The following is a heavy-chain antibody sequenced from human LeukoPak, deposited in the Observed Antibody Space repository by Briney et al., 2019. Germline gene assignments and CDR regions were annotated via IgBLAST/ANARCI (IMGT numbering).Heavy chain of an antibody. V-gene: IGHV4-59*01. CDR3: ARSAVEMATIDFDY. Sequence: PSETLSLTCTVSGGSISSYYWSWIRQPPGKGLEWIGYIYYSGSTNYNPSLKSRVTISVDTSKNQVSLKLSSVTAADTAVYYCARSAVEMATIDFDYWGQGTLVTVSS. CDR1: GGSISSYY. CDR2: IYYSGST. J-gene: IGHJ4*02. D-gene: IGHD5-24*01.